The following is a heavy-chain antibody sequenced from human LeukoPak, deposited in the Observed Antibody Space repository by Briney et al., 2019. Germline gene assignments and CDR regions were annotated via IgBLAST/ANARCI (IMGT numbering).Heavy chain of an antibody. D-gene: IGHD3-22*01. CDR3: AKEGPRSAYYYDSSGLIYYFDY. Sequence: GGSLRLSCAASGFTFSSYAMSWVRQAPGKGLEWVSAISGSGGSTYYADSVKGRFTISRDNSKNTLYLQVNSLRAEDTAVYYCAKEGPRSAYYYDSSGLIYYFDYWGQGTLVTVSS. CDR1: GFTFSSYA. CDR2: ISGSGGST. J-gene: IGHJ4*02. V-gene: IGHV3-23*01.